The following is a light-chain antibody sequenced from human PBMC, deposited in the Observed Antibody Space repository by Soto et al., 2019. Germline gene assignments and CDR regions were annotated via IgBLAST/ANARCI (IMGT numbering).Light chain of an antibody. CDR1: SSDVGGYNY. Sequence: QSALTQPRSVSGSPGQSVTISCTGDSSDVGGYNYVSWYQQHPGKAPKLMIYDVSERPSGVPDRFSGSKSGNTASLTISGLQADDEADYYCCSYADDYFYVFGTGTKLTVL. V-gene: IGLV2-11*01. CDR2: DVS. J-gene: IGLJ1*01. CDR3: CSYADDYFYV.